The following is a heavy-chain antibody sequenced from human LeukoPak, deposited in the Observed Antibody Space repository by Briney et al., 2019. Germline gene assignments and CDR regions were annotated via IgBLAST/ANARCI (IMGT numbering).Heavy chain of an antibody. CDR3: VRDPDALDY. CDR1: GFTFSNYW. J-gene: IGHJ4*02. CDR2: INQDGSEK. V-gene: IGHV3-7*01. Sequence: GGSLRLSCAASGFTFSNYWMSWVRQAPGKGLEWVAHINQDGSEKYYVDSVKGRFTISRDNAKSSVYLQMNSLRDEDTAVYYCVRDPDALDYWGQGTLVTVSS.